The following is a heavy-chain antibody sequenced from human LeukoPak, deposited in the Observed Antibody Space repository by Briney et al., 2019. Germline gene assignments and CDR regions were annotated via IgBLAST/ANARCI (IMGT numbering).Heavy chain of an antibody. CDR1: GYTFTSYG. Sequence: EASVKVSCKASGYTFTSYGISWVRQAPGQGLEWMGWISAYNDNTNYAQKLQGRVTMTTDTSTSTAYMELRSLRSDDTAVYYCARDHATLDQYNWFDPWGQGTLVTVSS. CDR2: ISAYNDNT. V-gene: IGHV1-18*01. D-gene: IGHD1-26*01. J-gene: IGHJ5*02. CDR3: ARDHATLDQYNWFDP.